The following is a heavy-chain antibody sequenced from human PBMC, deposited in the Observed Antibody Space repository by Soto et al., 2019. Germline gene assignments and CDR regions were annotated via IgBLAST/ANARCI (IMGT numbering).Heavy chain of an antibody. CDR3: ARVDYGDADYYYYGMDV. CDR1: GGSISSGGYY. CDR2: IYYSGST. Sequence: QVQLQESGPGLVKPSQTLSLTCTVSGGSISSGGYYWSWIRQHPGKGLEWIGYIYYSGSTYYNPSLKSRVTISVDPSKHQCSLKLGSVTAADTAVYYCARVDYGDADYYYYGMDVWGQGTTVTVSS. J-gene: IGHJ6*02. D-gene: IGHD4-17*01. V-gene: IGHV4-31*03.